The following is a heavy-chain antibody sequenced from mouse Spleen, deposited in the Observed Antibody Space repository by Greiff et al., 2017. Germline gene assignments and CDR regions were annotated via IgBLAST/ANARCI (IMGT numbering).Heavy chain of an antibody. Sequence: VQLQQSGAELVRPGASVKLSCTASGFNIKDDYMHWVKQRPEQGLEWIGWIDPENGDTEYASKFQGKATITADTSSNTAYLQLSSLTSEDTAVYYCTTYDSSYWGQGTLVTVSA. V-gene: IGHV14-4*01. CDR1: GFNIKDDY. J-gene: IGHJ3*01. CDR3: TTYDSSY. D-gene: IGHD2-12*01. CDR2: IDPENGDT.